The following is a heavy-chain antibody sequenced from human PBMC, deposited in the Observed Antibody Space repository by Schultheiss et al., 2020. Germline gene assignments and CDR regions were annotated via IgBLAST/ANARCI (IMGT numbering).Heavy chain of an antibody. CDR1: GFTFSSYS. V-gene: IGHV3-7*03. Sequence: GGSLRLSCAASGFTFSSYSMNWVRQAPGKGLEWVANIKYDGSDKNYVDSVKGRFTISRDNSKNTLFLQMNSLRAEDTALYYCAKENYDKSDYRGGAYFDYWGQGTLVTVSS. CDR3: AKENYDKSDYRGGAYFDY. J-gene: IGHJ4*02. CDR2: IKYDGSDK. D-gene: IGHD3-22*01.